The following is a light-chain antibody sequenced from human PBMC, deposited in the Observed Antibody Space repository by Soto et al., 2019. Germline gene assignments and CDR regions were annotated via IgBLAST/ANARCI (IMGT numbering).Light chain of an antibody. CDR1: QNVSSSY. J-gene: IGKJ2*01. Sequence: EIVLTQSPGTLSLSPGERATLSCRASQNVSSSYLAWYQQRPGQAPRLLIYGASSRATGIPDRFSGTGSGTDFTLTISRLEPEDFAVYYCQQSVSSPYTFGQGTKLEIK. CDR3: QQSVSSPYT. V-gene: IGKV3-20*01. CDR2: GAS.